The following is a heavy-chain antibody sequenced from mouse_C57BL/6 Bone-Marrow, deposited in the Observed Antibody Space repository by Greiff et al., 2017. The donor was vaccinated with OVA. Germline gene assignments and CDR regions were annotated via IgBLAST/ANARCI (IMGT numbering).Heavy chain of an antibody. D-gene: IGHD2-3*01. Sequence: EVKLQESGEGLVKPGGSLKLSCAASGFTFSSYAMSWVRQTPEKRLEWVAYISSGGDYIYYADTVKGRFTISRDNARNTLYLQMSSLKSEDTAMYYCTRDRGYYVDAMDYWGQGTSVTVSS. J-gene: IGHJ4*01. CDR1: GFTFSSYA. V-gene: IGHV5-9-1*02. CDR3: TRDRGYYVDAMDY. CDR2: ISSGGDYI.